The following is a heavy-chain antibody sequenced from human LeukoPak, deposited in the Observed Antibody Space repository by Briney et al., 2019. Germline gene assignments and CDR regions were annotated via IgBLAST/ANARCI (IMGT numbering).Heavy chain of an antibody. Sequence: GSLRPSCATSGINFKYYSMNLVRQAPGKGLEWVSTVSSSGASTYYADSVKGRFTVSRDNSKNTLYLQMNSLRAEDTAIYYCAKAPTVTTLDSWGQGTLVTVSS. D-gene: IGHD4-17*01. J-gene: IGHJ5*01. V-gene: IGHV3-23*01. CDR1: GINFKYYS. CDR2: VSSSGAST. CDR3: AKAPTVTTLDS.